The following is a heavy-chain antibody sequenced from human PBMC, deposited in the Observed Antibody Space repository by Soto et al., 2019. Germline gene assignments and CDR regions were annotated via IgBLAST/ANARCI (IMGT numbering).Heavy chain of an antibody. CDR3: ARGITMVRGVTWFDP. Sequence: SETLSLTCAVYGGSFSGYYWSWIRQPPGKGLEWIGEINHSGSTNYNPSLKSRVTISVDTSKNQFSLKLSSVTAADTAVYYCARGITMVRGVTWFDPWGQGTLVTVSS. J-gene: IGHJ5*02. CDR2: INHSGST. CDR1: GGSFSGYY. D-gene: IGHD3-10*01. V-gene: IGHV4-34*01.